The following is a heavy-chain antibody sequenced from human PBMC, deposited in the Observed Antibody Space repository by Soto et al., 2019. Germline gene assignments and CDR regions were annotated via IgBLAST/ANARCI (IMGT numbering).Heavy chain of an antibody. Sequence: GASVKVSCKVSGYTLTELSMHWVRQAPGKGLEWMGGFDPEDGETIYAQKFQGRVTMTEDTSTDTAYMELSSLRSEDTAVYYCASRGPPGIAAARRVDYWGQGTLVTVSS. J-gene: IGHJ4*02. D-gene: IGHD6-13*01. CDR1: GYTLTELS. CDR2: FDPEDGET. CDR3: ASRGPPGIAAARRVDY. V-gene: IGHV1-24*01.